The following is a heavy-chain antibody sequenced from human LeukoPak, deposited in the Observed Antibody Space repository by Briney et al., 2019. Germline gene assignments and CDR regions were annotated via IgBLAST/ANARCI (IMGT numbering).Heavy chain of an antibody. Sequence: GGSLRLSCAASGFTFSSYAMSWVRQAPGKGLKWVSAISGSGGSTYYADSVKGRFTISRDNSKNTLYLQMSSLRAEDTAVYYCAKDLGYDSSGYDYWGQGTLVTVSS. CDR2: ISGSGGST. CDR1: GFTFSSYA. D-gene: IGHD3-22*01. J-gene: IGHJ4*02. CDR3: AKDLGYDSSGYDY. V-gene: IGHV3-23*01.